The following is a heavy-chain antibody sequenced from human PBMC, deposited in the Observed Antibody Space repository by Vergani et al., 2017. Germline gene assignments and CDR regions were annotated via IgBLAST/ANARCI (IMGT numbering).Heavy chain of an antibody. Sequence: QITLRESGPTLVNPTQTLPLTCTFSGFSLTTGGEGVGWIRQPPGRALEWLAFVYWNDDERYSPSLKSRVTITKDTSKNEVILTMATMDPVDTATYYCVHRLGYFDWDGAFDVWGPGTMVTVSS. CDR3: VHRLGYFDWDGAFDV. V-gene: IGHV2-5*01. J-gene: IGHJ3*01. D-gene: IGHD3-9*01. CDR1: GFSLTTGGEG. CDR2: VYWNDDE.